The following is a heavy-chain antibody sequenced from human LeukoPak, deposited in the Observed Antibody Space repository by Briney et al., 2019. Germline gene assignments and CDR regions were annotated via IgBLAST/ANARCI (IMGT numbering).Heavy chain of an antibody. CDR1: GFHFGDYT. Sequence: PGRSLRLSCTVSGFHFGDYTMTWVRQAPGKGLEWVSFIRSKNFGETQEYAAAVKGRFTISRDDSKNITYLEMNSLKTEDTAVYYCYSGHDSIYFDYWGQGTLVTVSS. CDR3: YSGHDSIYFDY. D-gene: IGHD5-12*01. V-gene: IGHV3-49*04. J-gene: IGHJ4*02. CDR2: IRSKNFGETQ.